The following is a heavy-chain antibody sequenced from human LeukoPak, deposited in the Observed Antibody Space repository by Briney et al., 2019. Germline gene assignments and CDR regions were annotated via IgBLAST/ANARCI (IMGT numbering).Heavy chain of an antibody. V-gene: IGHV3-30*04. CDR3: ARDKGKGAYFDY. CDR2: TSYDESKK. CDR1: RCTFSTYA. Sequence: PGGSLRLSCAASRCTFSTYAMHWVGQTPGKGLEWVAVTSYDESKKEYAESVKGRFTISRDNSKNTLYLEMNSLRVEDTAVYYCARDKGKGAYFDYWGQGTLITVSS. J-gene: IGHJ4*02.